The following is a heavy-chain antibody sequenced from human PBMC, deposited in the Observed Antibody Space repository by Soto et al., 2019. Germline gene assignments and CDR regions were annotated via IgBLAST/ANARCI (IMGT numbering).Heavy chain of an antibody. CDR2: ISYDGRSK. J-gene: IGHJ5*02. V-gene: IGHV3-30*18. CDR1: GFTFSGTG. Sequence: LGGSLRLSCVGSGFTFSGTGMHWVRQAPGKGLEWVSMISYDGRSKQYTDSVKGRFTISRDNSENTVYLLMDSLRAEDTAVYFCAKDLYSSGWYNYFDPWGQGTPVTVSS. D-gene: IGHD6-19*01. CDR3: AKDLYSSGWYNYFDP.